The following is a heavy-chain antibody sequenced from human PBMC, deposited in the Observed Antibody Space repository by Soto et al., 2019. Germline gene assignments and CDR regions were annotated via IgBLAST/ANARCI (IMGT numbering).Heavy chain of an antibody. J-gene: IGHJ6*02. CDR1: GFTFTSSA. CDR3: AAPGDYYGSGSYFPHLYYYYYGMDV. CDR2: IVVGSGNT. Sequence: SVKVSCKASGFTFTSSAVQWVRQARGQRLEGIGWIVVGSGNTNYAQKFQERVTITRDMSTSTAYMELSSLRSEDTAVYYCAAPGDYYGSGSYFPHLYYYYYGMDVWGQGTTVTVSS. V-gene: IGHV1-58*01. D-gene: IGHD3-10*01.